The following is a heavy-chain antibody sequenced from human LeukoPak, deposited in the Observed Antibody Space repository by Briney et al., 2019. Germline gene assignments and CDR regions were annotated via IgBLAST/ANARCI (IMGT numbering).Heavy chain of an antibody. CDR2: IVVGSGNT. J-gene: IGHJ4*02. CDR1: GLTFSSSA. D-gene: IGHD1-26*01. CDR3: AAEGRYDYYDF. V-gene: IGHV1-58*01. Sequence: SVKVSCKASGLTFSSSAVQWVRRARGQRLEWLGWIVVGSGNTNYAQKFEERVTITRDMSTSTAYMELSSLRSEDTAVYYCAAEGRYDYYDFWGQGTLVTVSS.